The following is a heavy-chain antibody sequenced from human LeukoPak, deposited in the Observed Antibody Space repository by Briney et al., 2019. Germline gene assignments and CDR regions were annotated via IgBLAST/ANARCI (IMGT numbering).Heavy chain of an antibody. V-gene: IGHV1-24*01. D-gene: IGHD2-2*01. CDR2: FDPEDGET. Sequence: GASVEVSCKASGYTFTGYYMHWVRQAPGQGLEWMGGFDPEDGETIYAQKFQGRVTMTEDTSTDTAYMELSSLRSEDTAVYYCATLYLPSERGTSSRKSDAFDIWGQGTMVTVSS. CDR3: ATLYLPSERGTSSRKSDAFDI. CDR1: GYTFTGYY. J-gene: IGHJ3*02.